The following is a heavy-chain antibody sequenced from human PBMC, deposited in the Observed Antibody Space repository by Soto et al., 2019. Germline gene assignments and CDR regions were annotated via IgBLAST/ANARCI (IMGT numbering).Heavy chain of an antibody. CDR3: ARERVSYGTASAFDI. CDR2: ISAYNGNT. V-gene: IGHV1-18*01. CDR1: GYTFTSYG. J-gene: IGHJ3*02. Sequence: ASVKVSCKASGYTFTSYGISWVRQAPGQGLEWMGWISAYNGNTNYAQKLQGRVTMTTDTSTSTAYMELRSLRSDDTAVYYCARERVSYGTASAFDIWGQGTMVTVSS. D-gene: IGHD5-18*01.